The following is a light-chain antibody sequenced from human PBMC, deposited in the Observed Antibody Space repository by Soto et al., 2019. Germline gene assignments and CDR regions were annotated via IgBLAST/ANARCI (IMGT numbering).Light chain of an antibody. V-gene: IGKV3-20*01. CDR3: KQYGISVT. J-gene: IGKJ2*01. CDR2: GAS. CDR1: QSVSSSY. Sequence: EIVLTQSPGTLSLSPGERATLSCRASQSVSSSYLAWYQQKPGQAPRLLIYGASSRATGVPYRFSGSGSGTDFTLNISRLEHEELAVYCCKQYGISVTFGQGTKLEIK.